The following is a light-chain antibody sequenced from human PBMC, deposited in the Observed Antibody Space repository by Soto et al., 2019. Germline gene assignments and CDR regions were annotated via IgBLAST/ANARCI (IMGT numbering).Light chain of an antibody. V-gene: IGKV3-15*01. Sequence: EIVMTQSPATLSVSPGERATLSCRASQSVSSNLAWYQQKPGQAPRLLIYRASTRATGIPARFSGSGSGTEFTRTISSLQSEDFAVYYCQQYNNWPPPYTFGQGTKLEIK. J-gene: IGKJ2*01. CDR1: QSVSSN. CDR3: QQYNNWPPPYT. CDR2: RAS.